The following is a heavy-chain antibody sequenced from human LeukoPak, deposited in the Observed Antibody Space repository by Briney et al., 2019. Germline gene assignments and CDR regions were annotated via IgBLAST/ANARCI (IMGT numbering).Heavy chain of an antibody. CDR1: GYTFTSYY. J-gene: IGHJ3*02. Sequence: ASVKVSCKASGYTFTSYYMHWVRQAPGQGLEWMGTINPSGGSTSYAQKFQGRVTMTRDTSTSTVYMELSSLRSEDTAVYYCTRDPFGGSDAFDIWGQGTMVTVSS. CDR3: TRDPFGGSDAFDI. D-gene: IGHD2-15*01. V-gene: IGHV1-46*01. CDR2: INPSGGST.